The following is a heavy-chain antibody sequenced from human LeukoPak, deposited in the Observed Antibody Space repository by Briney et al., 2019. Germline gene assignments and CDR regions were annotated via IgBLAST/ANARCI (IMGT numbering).Heavy chain of an antibody. Sequence: ASVKVSCKASGGTFSSYAISWVRQAPGKGLEWVSAISGSGGSTYYADSVKGRFTISRDNSKNTLYLQMNSLRAEDTAVYYCAKSTHGSGWYPSDYWGQGTLVTVSS. CDR3: AKSTHGSGWYPSDY. J-gene: IGHJ4*02. D-gene: IGHD6-19*01. CDR2: ISGSGGST. V-gene: IGHV3-23*01. CDR1: GGTFSSYA.